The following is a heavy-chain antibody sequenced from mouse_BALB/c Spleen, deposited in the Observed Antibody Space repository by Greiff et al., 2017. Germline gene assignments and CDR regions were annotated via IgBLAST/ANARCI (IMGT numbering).Heavy chain of an antibody. CDR2: INPSTGYT. D-gene: IGHD2-4*01. CDR1: GYTFTSYW. CDR3: ARGGDYDTYHYYAMDY. J-gene: IGHJ4*01. V-gene: IGHV1-7*01. Sequence: VQLQESGAELAKPGASVKMSCKASGYTFTSYWMHWVKQRPGQGLEWIGYINPSTGYTEYNQKFKDKATLTADKSSSTAYMQLSSLTSEDSAVYYCARGGDYDTYHYYAMDYWGQGTSVTVSS.